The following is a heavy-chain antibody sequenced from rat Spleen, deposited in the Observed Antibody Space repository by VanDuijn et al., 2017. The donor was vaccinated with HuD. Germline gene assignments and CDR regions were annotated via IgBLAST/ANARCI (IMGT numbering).Heavy chain of an antibody. CDR3: TRALYNSYCFDN. V-gene: IGHV2-32*01. D-gene: IGHD1-2*01. CDR1: GFSLTSYH. J-gene: IGHJ2*01. Sequence: QVQMKETGPGLVQPSQTLSLTCTVSGFSLTSYHVHWVRQPPGKGLEWMGVMWSDGGTHYNSVIKSRLNISRDTSKDQVFLKMNSLQTEDTAIYYCTRALYNSYCFDNWGQGVMVMVSS. CDR2: MWSDGGT.